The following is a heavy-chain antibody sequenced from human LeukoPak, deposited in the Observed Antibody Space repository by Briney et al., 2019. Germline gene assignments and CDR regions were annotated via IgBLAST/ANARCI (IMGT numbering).Heavy chain of an antibody. CDR3: ARDPDSRRKSYYYYGMDV. Sequence: GASVKVSCKASGYTFTSYGISWVRQAPGQGLEWMGWISAYNGNTNYAQKLQGRVTMTTDTSTSTAYMELRSLRSDDTAVYYCARDPDSRRKSYYYYGMDVWGQGTTVTVSS. CDR1: GYTFTSYG. J-gene: IGHJ6*02. V-gene: IGHV1-18*01. CDR2: ISAYNGNT. D-gene: IGHD3-22*01.